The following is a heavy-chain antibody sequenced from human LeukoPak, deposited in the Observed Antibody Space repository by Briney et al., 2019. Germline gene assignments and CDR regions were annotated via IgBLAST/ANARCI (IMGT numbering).Heavy chain of an antibody. J-gene: IGHJ4*02. Sequence: SETLSLTCNVSGGSISNYYWSWIRQPPGKGLEWIGYMYHTGHTMYNSSLKSRVTMSLDTSKNHFSLRLSSVTAADTAVYYCARDRDAHSVWGQGTLVTVSS. CDR1: GGSISNYY. V-gene: IGHV4-59*12. CDR2: MYHTGHT. CDR3: ARDRDAHSV. D-gene: IGHD5/OR15-5a*01.